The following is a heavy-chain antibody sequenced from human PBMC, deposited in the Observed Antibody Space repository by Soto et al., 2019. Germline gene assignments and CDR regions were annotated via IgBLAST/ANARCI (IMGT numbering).Heavy chain of an antibody. V-gene: IGHV1-46*01. CDR2: INPNGGGT. CDR3: ARDSSASATSYSFDN. D-gene: IGHD6-25*01. J-gene: IGHJ4*02. Sequence: ASVKVSCKASGYKFINHYMHWVRQVPGVGLEWMGIINPNGGGTDYSQKFQGRVTMTRDTSANTVHMELSSLRSEDAGVYFCARDSSASATSYSFDNWGQGTLVTVSS. CDR1: GYKFINHY.